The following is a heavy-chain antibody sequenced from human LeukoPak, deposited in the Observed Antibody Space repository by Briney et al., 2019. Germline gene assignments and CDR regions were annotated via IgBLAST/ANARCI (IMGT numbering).Heavy chain of an antibody. CDR1: GFTFSSYE. Sequence: GGSLRLCCAASGFTFSSYEMNWVRQAPGKGLEWVSLIYSGGSTYYADSVKGRFTISRDNAKNSLYLQMNSLRAEDTAVYYCARGRGYDAFDIWGQGTMVTVSS. V-gene: IGHV3-66*01. J-gene: IGHJ3*02. CDR3: ARGRGYDAFDI. CDR2: IYSGGST. D-gene: IGHD3-22*01.